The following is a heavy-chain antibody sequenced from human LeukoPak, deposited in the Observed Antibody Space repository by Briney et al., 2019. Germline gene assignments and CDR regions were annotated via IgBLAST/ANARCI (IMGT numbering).Heavy chain of an antibody. D-gene: IGHD6-19*01. V-gene: IGHV3-30-3*01. J-gene: IGHJ4*02. CDR1: GFTFSSYA. CDR3: ARGSSGWYEFDY. Sequence: GGSLRLSCAASGFTFSSYAMHWVRQAPGKGLEWVAVISYDGSNKYYADSVKGRFTISRGNSKNTLYLQMNSLRAEDTAVYYCARGSSGWYEFDYWGQGTPVTVSS. CDR2: ISYDGSNK.